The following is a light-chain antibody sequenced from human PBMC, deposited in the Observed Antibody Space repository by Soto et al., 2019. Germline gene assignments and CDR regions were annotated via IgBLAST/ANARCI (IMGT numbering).Light chain of an antibody. V-gene: IGKV3-20*01. Sequence: EIVLTQSPGTLSLSPGERATLSCRASQSVSNTYLAWYQQKPGQAPRLLIYGASSRATGFPDRFSGSGSGTDFTLTIRRLEPEDFAVYYCQLYDSSSWTFGQGTKVEI. J-gene: IGKJ1*01. CDR3: QLYDSSSWT. CDR2: GAS. CDR1: QSVSNTY.